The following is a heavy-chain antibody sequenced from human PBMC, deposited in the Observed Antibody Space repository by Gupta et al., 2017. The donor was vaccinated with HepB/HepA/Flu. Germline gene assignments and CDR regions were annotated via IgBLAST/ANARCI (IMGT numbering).Heavy chain of an antibody. J-gene: IGHJ3*02. D-gene: IGHD2-2*01. Sequence: VQLVESGGGLVQPGGSLRLSCAASGFTFRSHWMNWVRQAPGKGLEWVANIKQDGSERKYVDSVKGRFTISRDNAMDSMYLQMNSLRAEDTAVYYCARGSGSSTRALDIWGQGTVVTVSS. CDR2: IKQDGSER. CDR1: GFTFRSHW. V-gene: IGHV3-7*01. CDR3: ARGSGSSTRALDI.